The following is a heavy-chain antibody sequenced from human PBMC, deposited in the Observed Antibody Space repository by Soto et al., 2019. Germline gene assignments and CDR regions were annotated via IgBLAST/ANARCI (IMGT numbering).Heavy chain of an antibody. CDR3: ARDLYYDSSGYYYGFDY. D-gene: IGHD3-22*01. V-gene: IGHV3-21*01. CDR2: IRSSSSNI. CDR1: GFTFSSYS. Sequence: GGSLRLSCAASGFTFSSYSMNWVRQAPGKGLEWVSSIRSSSSNIYYADSVKGRFTISRDNSKNTLYLQMNSLRAEDTAVYYCARDLYYDSSGYYYGFDYWGQGTLVTVSS. J-gene: IGHJ4*02.